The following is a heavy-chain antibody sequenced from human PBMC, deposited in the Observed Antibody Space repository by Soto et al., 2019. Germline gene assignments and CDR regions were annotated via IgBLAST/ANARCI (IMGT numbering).Heavy chain of an antibody. Sequence: QVQLQESGPGLVKPSQTLSLTCTVSGASMSSGGYYWTWIRQSPGKGLEWIGYIYYSGSTYYNPSLESRVAISLDTSRSQFSLTLHSVTAADTAIYYCARDRHNNFFDPWGQGPLVTVSS. CDR3: ARDRHNNFFDP. CDR1: GASMSSGGYY. CDR2: IYYSGST. D-gene: IGHD6-6*01. J-gene: IGHJ5*02. V-gene: IGHV4-31*03.